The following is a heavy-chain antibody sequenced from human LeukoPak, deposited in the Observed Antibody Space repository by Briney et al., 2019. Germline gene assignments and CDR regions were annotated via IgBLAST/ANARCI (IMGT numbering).Heavy chain of an antibody. CDR2: INHSGST. J-gene: IGHJ4*02. CDR3: ARQGYYYGSGSYYNVYFDY. V-gene: IGHV4-34*01. Sequence: SETLSLTCAVYGGSFSGYYWSWIRQPPGKWLEWIGEINHSGSTNYNPSLKSRVTISVDTSKNQFSLKLSSVTAADTAVYYCARQGYYYGSGSYYNVYFDYWGQGTLVTVSS. D-gene: IGHD3-10*01. CDR1: GGSFSGYY.